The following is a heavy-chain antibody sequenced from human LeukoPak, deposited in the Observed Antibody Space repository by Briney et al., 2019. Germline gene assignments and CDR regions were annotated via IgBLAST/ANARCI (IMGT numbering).Heavy chain of an antibody. CDR3: ARLVAATDY. CDR2: INHSGST. V-gene: IGHV4-34*01. Sequence: PSETLSLTCAVYGGSFSGYYWSWILQPPGKGLEWIGEINHSGSTNYNPSLKSRVTISVDTSKNQFSLKLSSVTAADTAVYYCARLVAATDYWGQGTLVSVSS. J-gene: IGHJ4*02. CDR1: GGSFSGYY. D-gene: IGHD2-15*01.